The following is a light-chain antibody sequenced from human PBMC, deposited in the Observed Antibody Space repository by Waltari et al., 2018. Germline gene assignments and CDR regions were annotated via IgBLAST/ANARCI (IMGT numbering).Light chain of an antibody. CDR2: DVT. CDR3: CSYAGSSSLL. Sequence: SALTQPASVSGSPGQSITISCTGTSSDGGTYKYVSWYQQYPGKAPKRMIYDVTKRPSGISDRFSGSKSGNPASLTISGLQAEDEADYYCCSYAGSSSLLFGGGTKLTVL. CDR1: SSDGGTYKY. V-gene: IGLV2-23*01. J-gene: IGLJ2*01.